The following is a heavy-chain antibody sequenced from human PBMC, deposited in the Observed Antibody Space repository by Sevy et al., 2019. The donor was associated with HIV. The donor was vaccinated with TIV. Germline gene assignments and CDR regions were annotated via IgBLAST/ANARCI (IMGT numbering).Heavy chain of an antibody. CDR1: GYSFTSYW. J-gene: IGHJ4*02. CDR3: ARPPTERITMVRGVILTEAFDY. CDR2: IYPGDSDT. V-gene: IGHV5-51*01. D-gene: IGHD3-10*01. Sequence: GESLKISCKGSGYSFTSYWIGWVRQMPGKGLEWMGIIYPGDSDTRYSPSFQGQVTISADKSISTAYLQWSSLKASDTAMYYCARPPTERITMVRGVILTEAFDYWGQGTLVTVSS.